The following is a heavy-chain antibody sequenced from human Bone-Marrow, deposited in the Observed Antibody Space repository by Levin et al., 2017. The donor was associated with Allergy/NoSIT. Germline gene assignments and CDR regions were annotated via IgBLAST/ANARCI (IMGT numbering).Heavy chain of an antibody. D-gene: IGHD2-2*01. CDR1: GGSISSGGYY. V-gene: IGHV4-31*03. CDR3: ARGPPEGYLDY. Sequence: SETLSLTCTVSGGSISSGGYYWNWIRQHPGKGLEWIGYIYYSGTTYYSPSLNSRLTISVETSKNHFPLKLNSVTAENTAVYYCARGPPEGYLDYWGQGTLVTVSS. CDR2: IYYSGTT. J-gene: IGHJ4*02.